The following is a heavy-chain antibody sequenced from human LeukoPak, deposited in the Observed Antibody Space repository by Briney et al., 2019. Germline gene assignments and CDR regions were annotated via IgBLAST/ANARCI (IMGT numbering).Heavy chain of an antibody. J-gene: IGHJ4*02. D-gene: IGHD4-17*01. CDR3: ARRLNNGDYGNDY. CDR2: ISGSSRYI. Sequence: GEPLKISCKGSGDTFNTHWIGWVRQMPGKGLEWVSTISGSSRYIYFADSVRGRFPISRANAKNSPYLQLNSWKAEDTAIYYCARRLNNGDYGNDYWGQGTMVTVSS. CDR1: GDTFNTHW. V-gene: IGHV3-21*01.